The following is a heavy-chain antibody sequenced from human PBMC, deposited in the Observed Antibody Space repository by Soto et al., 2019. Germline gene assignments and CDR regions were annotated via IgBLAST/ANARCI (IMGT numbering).Heavy chain of an antibody. CDR3: AREEVSRPNAYHGLDV. V-gene: IGHV3-21*01. Sequence: EVQLVESGGGLVKPGGYLRLSCAASGFTFNTYTINWFRQAPGKGLEWVSSISSRSVYIYYADSVKGRFTISRDDARNSRYLQMNSLRAEDTAVYYCAREEVSRPNAYHGLDVWGQGTTVTVSS. D-gene: IGHD1-1*01. J-gene: IGHJ6*02. CDR2: ISSRSVYI. CDR1: GFTFNTYT.